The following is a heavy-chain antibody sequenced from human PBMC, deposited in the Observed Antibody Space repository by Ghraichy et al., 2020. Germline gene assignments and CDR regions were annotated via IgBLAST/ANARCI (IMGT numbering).Heavy chain of an antibody. Sequence: SETLSLTCAVYGGSFSGYYWSWIRQPPGKGLEWIGEINHSGSTNYNPSLKSRVTISVDTSKNQFSLKLSSVTAADTAVYYCARGLAFDYWGQGTLVTVSS. CDR3: ARGLAFDY. D-gene: IGHD2-21*01. CDR1: GGSFSGYY. CDR2: INHSGST. J-gene: IGHJ4*02. V-gene: IGHV4-34*01.